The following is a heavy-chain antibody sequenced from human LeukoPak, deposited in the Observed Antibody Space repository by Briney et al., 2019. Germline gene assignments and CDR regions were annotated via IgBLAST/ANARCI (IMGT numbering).Heavy chain of an antibody. Sequence: GGSLRLSCAASGFTFSNYDMTWVRQAPGKGLEWVSAINGGYTYYADSIKGRFTISRDNSKNTLYLQMNSLRAEDTAVYYCAKLLYYYDSSQPYWGQGTLVTVSS. CDR3: AKLLYYYDSSQPY. J-gene: IGHJ4*02. CDR1: GFTFSNYD. CDR2: INGGYT. V-gene: IGHV3-23*01. D-gene: IGHD3-22*01.